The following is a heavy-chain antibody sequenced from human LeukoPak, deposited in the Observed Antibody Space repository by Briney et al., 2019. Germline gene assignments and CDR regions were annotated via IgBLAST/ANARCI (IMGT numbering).Heavy chain of an antibody. D-gene: IGHD5-18*01. CDR1: GGSISSYY. V-gene: IGHV4-59*01. CDR3: ARMPRYSYGTLDY. J-gene: IGHJ4*02. CDR2: IYYSGST. Sequence: SETLSLTCTVSGGSISSYYWSWIRQPPGKGLEWIGYIYYSGSTNYNPPLKSRVTISVDTSKNQFSLKLSSVTAADTAVYYCARMPRYSYGTLDYWGQGTLVTVSS.